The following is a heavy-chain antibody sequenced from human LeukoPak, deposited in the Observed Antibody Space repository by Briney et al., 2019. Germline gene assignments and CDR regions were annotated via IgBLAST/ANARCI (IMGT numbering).Heavy chain of an antibody. CDR1: GGSISSGSYY. V-gene: IGHV4-61*02. CDR3: ARHPRLGYCSSTSCYSNAFDI. Sequence: SETLSLTCTVSGGSISSGSYYWSWIRQPAGKGLEWIGRIYTSGSTNYNPSLKSRVTISVDTSKNQFSLKLSSVTAADTAVYYCARHPRLGYCSSTSCYSNAFDIWGQGTMVTVSS. CDR2: IYTSGST. D-gene: IGHD2-2*01. J-gene: IGHJ3*02.